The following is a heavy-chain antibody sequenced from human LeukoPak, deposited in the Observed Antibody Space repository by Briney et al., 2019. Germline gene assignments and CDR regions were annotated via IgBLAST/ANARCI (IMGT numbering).Heavy chain of an antibody. Sequence: PGGSLRLSCAASGFTFSSYAMSWVRQAPGKGLEWVSAISGSGGSTYYADSVKGRFTISRDNSKNTLYLQMNSLRAEDTAVYYCAKRPYDSRGRAYYFDYWGQGTLVTVSS. CDR3: AKRPYDSRGRAYYFDY. CDR2: ISGSGGST. V-gene: IGHV3-23*01. D-gene: IGHD3-22*01. J-gene: IGHJ4*02. CDR1: GFTFSSYA.